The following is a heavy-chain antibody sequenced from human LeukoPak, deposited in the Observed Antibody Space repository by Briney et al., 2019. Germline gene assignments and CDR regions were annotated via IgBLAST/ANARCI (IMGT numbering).Heavy chain of an antibody. D-gene: IGHD3-3*01. CDR2: IYYSGST. J-gene: IGHJ5*02. CDR1: GGSISSSSYY. CDR3: ARGHKSYDFWSGYRNWFDP. Sequence: SETLSLTCTVSGGSISSSSYYWGWIRQPPGKGLEWIGSIYYSGSTYYNPSLKSRVTRSVDTSKNQFSLKPSSVTAADTAVYYCARGHKSYDFWSGYRNWFDPWGQGTLVTVSS. V-gene: IGHV4-39*07.